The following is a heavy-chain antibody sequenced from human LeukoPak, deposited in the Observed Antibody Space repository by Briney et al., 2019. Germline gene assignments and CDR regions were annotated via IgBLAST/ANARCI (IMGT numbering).Heavy chain of an antibody. J-gene: IGHJ4*02. D-gene: IGHD5-12*01. Sequence: GGSLRLSCEASGFIFSTSWMYWVRQAPGKGLEWVANINQDGGEDYYVDSVKGRFTISRDNAKNSLYLQMNSLRVEDTAVYYCARDTGSGYGDFDYWGQGTLVTVSS. CDR2: INQDGGED. V-gene: IGHV3-7*05. CDR1: GFIFSTSW. CDR3: ARDTGSGYGDFDY.